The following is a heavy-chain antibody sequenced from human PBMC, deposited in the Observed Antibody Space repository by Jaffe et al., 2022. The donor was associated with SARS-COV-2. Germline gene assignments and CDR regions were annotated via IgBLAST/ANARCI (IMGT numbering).Heavy chain of an antibody. Sequence: QLQLQESGPGLVKPSETLSLTCTVSGGSISSSSYYWGWIRQPPGKGLEWIGSIYYSGSTYYNPSLKSRVTISVDTSKNQFSLKLSSVTAADTAVYYCARQGARIFYDSSGQGNWFDPWGQGTLVTVSS. CDR1: GGSISSSSYY. CDR3: ARQGARIFYDSSGQGNWFDP. V-gene: IGHV4-39*01. J-gene: IGHJ5*02. CDR2: IYYSGST. D-gene: IGHD3-22*01.